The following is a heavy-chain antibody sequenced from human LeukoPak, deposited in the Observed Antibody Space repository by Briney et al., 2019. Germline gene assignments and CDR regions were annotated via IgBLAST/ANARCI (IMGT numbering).Heavy chain of an antibody. CDR2: ISGSGGST. CDR1: GLTFSSYA. Sequence: GGSLRLSCAASGLTFSSYAMSWVRQAPGKGLEWVSAISGSGGSTYYADSVKGRFTIFRDNSKNTLYLQMNSLRAEDTAVYYCAKGTPQYSSSWYYFDYWGQGTLVTVSS. CDR3: AKGTPQYSSSWYYFDY. V-gene: IGHV3-23*01. J-gene: IGHJ4*02. D-gene: IGHD6-13*01.